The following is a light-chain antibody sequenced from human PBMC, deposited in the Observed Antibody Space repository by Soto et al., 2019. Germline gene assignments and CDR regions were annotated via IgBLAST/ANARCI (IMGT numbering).Light chain of an antibody. V-gene: IGKV3-20*01. J-gene: IGKJ1*01. CDR2: GAS. Sequence: EIVFTPSPVTLSLSPGERSTRAFIASQSVSSSYLAWYQQKPGQAPRLLIYGASSRATGIPDRFSGSGSGTDFTLTISRLEPEDFAVYYCQQYGSSPATFGQGTKVDIK. CDR1: QSVSSSY. CDR3: QQYGSSPAT.